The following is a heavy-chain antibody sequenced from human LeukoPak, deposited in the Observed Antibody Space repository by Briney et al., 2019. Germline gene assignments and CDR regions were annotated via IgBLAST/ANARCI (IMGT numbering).Heavy chain of an antibody. Sequence: PSETLSLTCTVSGGSISNYYWAWIRQPPGRGLEWIGYIYDTGITKDNPALKSRLTISLQTSRNQFSLNLSSLTAADTAIYYCARVRNFPDAFDIWGQGRMVTVSS. J-gene: IGHJ3*02. CDR2: IYDTGIT. CDR3: ARVRNFPDAFDI. V-gene: IGHV4-59*01. CDR1: GGSISNYY.